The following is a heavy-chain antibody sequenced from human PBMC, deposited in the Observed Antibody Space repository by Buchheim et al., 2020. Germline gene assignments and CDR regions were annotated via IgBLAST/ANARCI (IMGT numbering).Heavy chain of an antibody. V-gene: IGHV3-74*01. J-gene: IGHJ6*02. CDR3: ARDWSYAMDV. CDR1: GFTFSNSW. CDR2: INSDESRR. Sequence: EVQLVESGGGLVQPGGSLRLSCVASGFTFSNSWMHWVRQAPGKGLVWVSHINSDESRRTYADSVKGRYTISRDNAKNTVFLHMNSLRAEDTAVYYCARDWSYAMDVWGQGTT.